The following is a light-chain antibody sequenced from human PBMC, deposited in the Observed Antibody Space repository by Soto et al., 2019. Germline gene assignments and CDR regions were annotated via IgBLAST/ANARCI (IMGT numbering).Light chain of an antibody. J-gene: IGKJ1*01. V-gene: IGKV1-5*03. CDR3: QQYNSYWT. CDR2: KAS. CDR1: QSISSW. Sequence: DIQMTQSPSTLSASVGDRVTITCRASQSISSWLAWYQQKPGKAPKLLIYKASSLESGVPPRFSGSGSGTAFTLTISSLPPDDFETYYWQQYNSYWTFGQGTKVEIK.